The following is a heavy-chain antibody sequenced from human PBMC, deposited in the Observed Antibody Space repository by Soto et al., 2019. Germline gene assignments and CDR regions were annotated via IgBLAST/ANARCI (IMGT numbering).Heavy chain of an antibody. V-gene: IGHV3-7*01. CDR1: GFTFSSYW. Sequence: QLGGSLRLSCAASGFTFSSYWMSWVRQAPGKGLEWVANIKQDGSEKYYVDSVKGRFTISRDNAKNSLYLQMNSLRAEDTAVYYSAVMVYAISSRSDFDYWGQGPLVTVSS. J-gene: IGHJ4*02. CDR2: IKQDGSEK. D-gene: IGHD2-8*01. CDR3: AVMVYAISSRSDFDY.